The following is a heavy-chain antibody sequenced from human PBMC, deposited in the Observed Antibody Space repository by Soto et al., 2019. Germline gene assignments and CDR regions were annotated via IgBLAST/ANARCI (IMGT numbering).Heavy chain of an antibody. CDR3: ARDPAIFDY. Sequence: QVQLVQSGAEVKKPGASVKVSCKASGYTFTSYGSTWVRQAPGQGLEWMWWISAYNGNTNHAQKLQGRVTMTTDTSTSTAYTELRSLRSDDTAVYYCARDPAIFDYWCQGTLVTVSS. V-gene: IGHV1-18*01. CDR2: ISAYNGNT. J-gene: IGHJ4*02. CDR1: GYTFTSYG.